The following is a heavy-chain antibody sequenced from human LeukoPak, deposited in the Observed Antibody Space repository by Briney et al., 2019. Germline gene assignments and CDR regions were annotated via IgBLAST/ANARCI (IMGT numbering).Heavy chain of an antibody. CDR3: AKGDPLRFLEWFCDY. CDR1: GFTFSSYG. Sequence: PGGSLRLSCAASGFTFSSYGMHWVRQAPGKGLEWVAFIRYDGSNKYYADSVKGRFTISRDNSKNTLYLQMNSLRAEDTAVYYCAKGDPLRFLEWFCDYWGQGTLVTVSS. D-gene: IGHD3-3*01. J-gene: IGHJ4*02. V-gene: IGHV3-30*02. CDR2: IRYDGSNK.